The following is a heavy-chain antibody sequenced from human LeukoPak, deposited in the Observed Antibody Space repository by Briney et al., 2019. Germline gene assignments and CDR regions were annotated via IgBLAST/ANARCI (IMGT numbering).Heavy chain of an antibody. CDR1: GGSISSGGYY. CDR2: IYYSGTT. D-gene: IGHD1-7*01. J-gene: IGHJ5*02. CDR3: ARVPLFDRNYVYFDP. V-gene: IGHV4-31*03. Sequence: SQTLSLTCTVSGGSISSGGYYWSWIRQHPGKGLEWIGYIYYSGTTYYNPSLKSRVTISVDTSKKQFSLRLSSVTAADTTVYYCARVPLFDRNYVYFDPWGQGTLVTVSS.